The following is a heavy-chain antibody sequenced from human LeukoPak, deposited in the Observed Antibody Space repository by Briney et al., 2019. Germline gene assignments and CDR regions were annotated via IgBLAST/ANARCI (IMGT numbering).Heavy chain of an antibody. CDR1: GYTFTGYY. Sequence: ASVKVSCKASGYTFTGYYMHWVRQAPGQGLEWMGWINPNSGGTNYAQKFQGRVTMTRDTSISTAYMELSRLRSDDTAVYYCARDLEAGINWFAPWGQGTLVTVSS. CDR3: ARDLEAGINWFAP. D-gene: IGHD6-19*01. J-gene: IGHJ5*02. V-gene: IGHV1-2*02. CDR2: INPNSGGT.